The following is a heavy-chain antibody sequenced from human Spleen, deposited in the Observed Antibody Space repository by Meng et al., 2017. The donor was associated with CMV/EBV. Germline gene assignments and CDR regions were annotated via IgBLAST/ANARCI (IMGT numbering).Heavy chain of an antibody. CDR2: IRYDEKTK. CDR1: GFNFRIYG. D-gene: IGHD3-3*02. V-gene: IGHV3-30*02. Sequence: GESLKISCATSGFNFRIYGMHWVRQLPGKGLEWVAFIRYDEKTKYYVDSVKGRFTISRDNSKNTLYLQMNSLRVDDTAVYYCAKDRISFSPDAFDIWGQGTMVTVSS. CDR3: AKDRISFSPDAFDI. J-gene: IGHJ3*02.